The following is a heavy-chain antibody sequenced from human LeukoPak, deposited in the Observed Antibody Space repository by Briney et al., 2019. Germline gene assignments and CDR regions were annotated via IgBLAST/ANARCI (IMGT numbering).Heavy chain of an antibody. Sequence: GTSVKVSCKASGYTFTSYGISWVRQAPGQGLEWMGWISAYNGNTNYAQKFQGRVTMTRNTSISTAYMELSSLRSEDTAVYYCARGWYYGDADYWGQGTLVTVSS. J-gene: IGHJ4*02. CDR1: GYTFTSYG. D-gene: IGHD3-10*01. CDR2: ISAYNGNT. CDR3: ARGWYYGDADY. V-gene: IGHV1-18*01.